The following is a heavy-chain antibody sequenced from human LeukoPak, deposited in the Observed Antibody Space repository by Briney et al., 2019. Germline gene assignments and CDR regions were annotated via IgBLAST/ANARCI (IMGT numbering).Heavy chain of an antibody. Sequence: GGSLRLSCVVSGFSVRNNYVSWVRQAPGKGLEWVSVIYAGDTIHYADSVKGRFTISRDNSKNTVYLQMNSLRAEDTALYYCATIGTGNYREDSWGQGTLVTVSS. CDR2: IYAGDTI. CDR3: ATIGTGNYREDS. V-gene: IGHV3-66*01. J-gene: IGHJ4*02. CDR1: GFSVRNNY. D-gene: IGHD3/OR15-3a*01.